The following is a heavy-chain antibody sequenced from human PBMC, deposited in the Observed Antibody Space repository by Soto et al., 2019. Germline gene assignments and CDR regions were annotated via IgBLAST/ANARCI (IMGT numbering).Heavy chain of an antibody. Sequence: PGGSLRLSCAASGFTFSSYGMHWVRQAPGKGLEWVAVISYDGSNKYYADSVKGRFTISRDNSKNTLYLQMNSLRAEDTAVYYCARDLKATVTTFVSVTPLDYYYGMDVWGQGTTVTVSS. D-gene: IGHD4-17*01. CDR3: ARDLKATVTTFVSVTPLDYYYGMDV. V-gene: IGHV3-30*03. CDR2: ISYDGSNK. CDR1: GFTFSSYG. J-gene: IGHJ6*02.